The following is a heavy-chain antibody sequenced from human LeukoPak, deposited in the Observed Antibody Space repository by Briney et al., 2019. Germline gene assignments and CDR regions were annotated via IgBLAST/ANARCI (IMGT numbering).Heavy chain of an antibody. Sequence: SETLSLTCTVSGASISSYYWSWIRQPPGKGLEWIGEINHSGSTNYNPSLKSRVTISVDTSKNQFSLKLSSVTAADTAVYYCARGNKRWLQFRYWGQGTLVTVSS. J-gene: IGHJ4*02. CDR3: ARGNKRWLQFRY. D-gene: IGHD5-24*01. V-gene: IGHV4-34*01. CDR1: GASISSYY. CDR2: INHSGST.